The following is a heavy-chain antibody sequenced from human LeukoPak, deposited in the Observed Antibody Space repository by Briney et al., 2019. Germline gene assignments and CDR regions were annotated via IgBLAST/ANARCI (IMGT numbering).Heavy chain of an antibody. CDR2: TYYRSKWYN. Sequence: SQTLSLTCAISGDSVSSNSAAWHWIRQSPSRGLEWLGRTYYRSKWYNDYAVSMKSRITINPDTSKNQFSLQLNSVTPEDTAVYYCARDRAYYDFWSGYFGFDPWGQGTLVTVSS. J-gene: IGHJ5*02. CDR3: ARDRAYYDFWSGYFGFDP. D-gene: IGHD3-3*01. CDR1: GDSVSSNSAA. V-gene: IGHV6-1*01.